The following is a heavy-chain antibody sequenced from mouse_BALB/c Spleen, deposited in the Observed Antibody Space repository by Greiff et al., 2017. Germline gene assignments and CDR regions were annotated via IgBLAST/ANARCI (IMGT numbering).Heavy chain of an antibody. J-gene: IGHJ2*01. CDR3: AFYGNYVWFDY. CDR1: GFNIKDTY. CDR2: IDPANGNT. V-gene: IGHV14-3*02. Sequence: EVQLQQSGAELVKPGASVKLSCTASGFNIKDTYMHWVKQRPEQGLEWIGRIDPANGNTKYDPKFQGKATITADTSSNTAYLQLSSLTSEDTAVYYCAFYGNYVWFDYWGQGTTLTVSS. D-gene: IGHD2-1*01.